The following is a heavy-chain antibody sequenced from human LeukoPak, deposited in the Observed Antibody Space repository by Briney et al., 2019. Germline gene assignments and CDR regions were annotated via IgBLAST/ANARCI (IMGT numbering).Heavy chain of an antibody. D-gene: IGHD3-9*01. V-gene: IGHV4-34*01. CDR2: IYHSGST. Sequence: SETLSLTCAVYGGSFSWYYWSWLRQPPAKGLEGIGEIYHSGSTNYNPSLTSRVTISVDTSKNQLSLTLSSVTAADTAVYYGARVLSGYYPNWIDRWGQGTLVTVSS. J-gene: IGHJ5*02. CDR1: GGSFSWYY. CDR3: ARVLSGYYPNWIDR.